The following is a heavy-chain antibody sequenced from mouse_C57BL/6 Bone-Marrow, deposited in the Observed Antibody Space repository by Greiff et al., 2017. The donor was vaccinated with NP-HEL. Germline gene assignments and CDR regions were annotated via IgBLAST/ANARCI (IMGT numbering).Heavy chain of an antibody. V-gene: IGHV1-50*01. D-gene: IGHD2-1*01. CDR2: IDPSDSYT. Sequence: QVQLQQPGAELVKPGASVKLSCKASGYTFTSYWMQWVKQRPGQGLEWIGEIDPSDSYTNYNQKFKGKATLTVDTSSSTAYMQLSSLTSEDSAVYYCARRVIYYGNYAYAMDYWGQGTSVTVSS. J-gene: IGHJ4*01. CDR1: GYTFTSYW. CDR3: ARRVIYYGNYAYAMDY.